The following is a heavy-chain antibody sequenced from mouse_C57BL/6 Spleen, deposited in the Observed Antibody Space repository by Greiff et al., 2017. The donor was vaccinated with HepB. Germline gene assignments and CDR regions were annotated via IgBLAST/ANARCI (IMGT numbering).Heavy chain of an antibody. D-gene: IGHD1-1*01. V-gene: IGHV1-54*01. J-gene: IGHJ1*03. Sequence: QVQLQQSGAELVRPGTSVKVSCKASGYAFTNYLIEWVKQSPGQGLEWIGVINPGSGGTNYNEKFKGKATLTADKSSSTAYMQLSSLTSEDSAVYFCARNYGSSRGYFDVWGTGTTVTVSS. CDR3: ARNYGSSRGYFDV. CDR1: GYAFTNYL. CDR2: INPGSGGT.